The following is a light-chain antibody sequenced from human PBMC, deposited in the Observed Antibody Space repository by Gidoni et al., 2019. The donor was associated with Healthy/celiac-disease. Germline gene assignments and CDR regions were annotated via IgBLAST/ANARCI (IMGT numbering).Light chain of an antibody. CDR3: QQYGSSPVT. CDR2: GAS. J-gene: IGKJ1*01. CDR1: QSVSSSY. V-gene: IGKV3-20*01. Sequence: ELVFTQSPGPLSLSPGERATLSCRASQSVSSSYLAWYQQKPGQAHRLLIYGASSRATGIPDRFSGSGSGTDFTLTISRLEPEDFAVYYCQQYGSSPVTFGQGTKVEIK.